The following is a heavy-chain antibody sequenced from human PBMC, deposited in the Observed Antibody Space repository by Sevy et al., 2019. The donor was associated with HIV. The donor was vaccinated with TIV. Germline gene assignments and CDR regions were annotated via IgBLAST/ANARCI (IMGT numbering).Heavy chain of an antibody. D-gene: IGHD2-21*02. V-gene: IGHV4-39*01. J-gene: IGHJ4*02. CDR1: GGSINSDSYY. CDR3: ARFEYGDYVSHFEY. Sequence: SEILSLTCTVSGGSINSDSYYWGWIRQPPGKGLEWIGNIYYSGTTYYNPSLKSRVTISVDTSKNQFSLKLSSVTAADTAVYYCARFEYGDYVSHFEYWGQGPLVTVSS. CDR2: IYYSGTT.